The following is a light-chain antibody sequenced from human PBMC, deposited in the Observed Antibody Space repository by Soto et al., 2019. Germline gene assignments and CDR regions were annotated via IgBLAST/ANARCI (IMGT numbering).Light chain of an antibody. Sequence: DIQITHSPSTLSGSVGDRVTITCRSSQTISSWLAWYQQKPGKAPKLLIYKASTLKSGVPSRFSGSGSGTEFTLTISSLQPDDFATYYCQHYNSYSEALGQGTNVDIK. J-gene: IGKJ1*01. CDR3: QHYNSYSEA. CDR1: QTISSW. CDR2: KAS. V-gene: IGKV1-5*03.